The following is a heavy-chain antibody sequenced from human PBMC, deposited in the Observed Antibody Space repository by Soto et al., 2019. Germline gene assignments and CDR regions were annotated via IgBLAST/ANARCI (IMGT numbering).Heavy chain of an antibody. V-gene: IGHV3-15*01. CDR1: GFNFINAW. J-gene: IGHJ4*02. CDR3: TTGSAFGIVTGSEDY. D-gene: IGHD3-9*01. CDR2: IKSKVSGGTA. Sequence: EVQLVQSGGGLVKPGESLRLSCAASGFNFINAWMSWVRQAPGKGLEWVGRIKSKVSGGTAEYGTPVKGRFTILRDDSRSTLHLQLNSLKAEDTAVYYCTTGSAFGIVTGSEDYWGQGTLVTVSS.